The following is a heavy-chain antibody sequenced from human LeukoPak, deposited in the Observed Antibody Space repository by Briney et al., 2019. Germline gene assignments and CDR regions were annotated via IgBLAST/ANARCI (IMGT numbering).Heavy chain of an antibody. J-gene: IGHJ4*02. Sequence: PGGSLRLSCAASGFTFSSYEMNWVRQAPGKGLEWVSYISSSGSTIYYADSVKGRFTISRDNAKNSLYLQMNSLRAEDTAVYYCAREVYYGDYEGEYWGQGTLVTVSS. CDR2: ISSSGSTI. V-gene: IGHV3-48*03. D-gene: IGHD4-17*01. CDR3: AREVYYGDYEGEY. CDR1: GFTFSSYE.